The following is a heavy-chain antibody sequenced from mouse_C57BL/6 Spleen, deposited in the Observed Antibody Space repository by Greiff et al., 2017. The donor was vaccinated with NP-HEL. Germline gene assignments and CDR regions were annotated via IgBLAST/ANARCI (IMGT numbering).Heavy chain of an antibody. D-gene: IGHD2-3*01. CDR2: IYPGNGDT. CDR1: GYTFTSYW. CDR3: TRYEPPYYAMDY. Sequence: VQLQQSGPVLARPGASVKMSCKTSGYTFTSYWMHWVKQRPGQGLEWIGAIYPGNGDTSSNQKFTGKANLTEVTSASTAYMGLSSLTNEDSAVDYCTRYEPPYYAMDYWGQGTSVTVSS. V-gene: IGHV1-5*01. J-gene: IGHJ4*01.